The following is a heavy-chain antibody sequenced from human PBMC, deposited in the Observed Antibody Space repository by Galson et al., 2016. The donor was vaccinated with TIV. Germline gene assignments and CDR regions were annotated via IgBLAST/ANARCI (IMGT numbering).Heavy chain of an antibody. J-gene: IGHJ4*02. CDR2: IWYDGVKT. CDR1: GFVFGTYG. CDR3: ARVRFCSSTNCLGYLDN. Sequence: SLRLSCAASGFVFGTYGMYWVREAPGKGLEWVGLIWYDGVKTDYVDSVKGRFTISRDNSKNTLYLQMDRLRVEDTAVYFCARVRFCSSTNCLGYLDNWGQGAQVIVSS. V-gene: IGHV3-33*07. D-gene: IGHD2-2*01.